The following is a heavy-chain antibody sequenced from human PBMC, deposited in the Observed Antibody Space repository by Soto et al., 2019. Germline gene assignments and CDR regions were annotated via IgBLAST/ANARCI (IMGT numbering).Heavy chain of an antibody. CDR3: ARADCTGAYCYSWPFNYGVDV. CDR2: IRYDGSNK. J-gene: IGHJ6*02. D-gene: IGHD2-15*01. CDR1: GFTFNTYG. V-gene: IGHV3-33*08. Sequence: QVQLVESGGGVVQPGWSLRLSCTTSGFTFNTYGMHWVRQAPGKGLEWVAIIRYDGSNKYYADSVKGRFTISRDNSKNTLYLQMNSLRAEDTALYYCARADCTGAYCYSWPFNYGVDVWGQGTTVTVSS.